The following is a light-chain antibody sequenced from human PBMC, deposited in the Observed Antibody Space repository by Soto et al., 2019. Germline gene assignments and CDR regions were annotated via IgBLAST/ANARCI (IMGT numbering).Light chain of an antibody. V-gene: IGKV3-15*01. J-gene: IGKJ1*01. CDR1: QSVSSN. CDR3: QQYGSSFTWT. CDR2: GAS. Sequence: EIVMTQSPATLSVSPGERATLSCRTSQSVSSNLACYQQKPGQAPRLLIYGASTRATGIPARFSGSGSGTEFTLAISRLEPEDFAVYYCQQYGSSFTWTFGQGTKVDIK.